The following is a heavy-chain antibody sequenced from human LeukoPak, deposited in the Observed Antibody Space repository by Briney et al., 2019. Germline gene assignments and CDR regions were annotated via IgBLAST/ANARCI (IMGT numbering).Heavy chain of an antibody. Sequence: GGSLRLSCAGSGFTFSSYGMHWVRQAPGKGLEWVAVILYDGKNKYYADSVRGRFTISRDNSKNTLYLQMNSLRAEDTAVYYCAKSSRGYSYGYSYFDYWGQGTLVTVSS. CDR1: GFTFSSYG. CDR2: ILYDGKNK. D-gene: IGHD5-18*01. V-gene: IGHV3-30*18. J-gene: IGHJ4*02. CDR3: AKSSRGYSYGYSYFDY.